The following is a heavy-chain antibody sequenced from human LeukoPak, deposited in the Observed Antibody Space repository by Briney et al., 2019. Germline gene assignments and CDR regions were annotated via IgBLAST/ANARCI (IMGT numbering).Heavy chain of an antibody. CDR2: INPNIGDA. Sequence: ASVKVSCKASGYTFTGYFIHWVRQAPGQGLEWMGWINPNIGDASYAQKFPDRVTMTRARSINTAYMELSRLTSDDTALYYCARMALDGGDSIGFDSWGQGTLVTVSS. D-gene: IGHD2-21*02. CDR3: ARMALDGGDSIGFDS. J-gene: IGHJ5*01. CDR1: GYTFTGYF. V-gene: IGHV1-2*02.